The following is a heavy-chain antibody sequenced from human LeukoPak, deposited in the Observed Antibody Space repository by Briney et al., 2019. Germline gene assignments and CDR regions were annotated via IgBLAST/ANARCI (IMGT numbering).Heavy chain of an antibody. CDR3: ARSDIVVVPAAMWDY. CDR2: ISAYNGNT. D-gene: IGHD2-2*01. J-gene: IGHJ4*02. V-gene: IGHV1-18*01. Sequence: GASVKVSCKASGYTFTSYGISWVRQAPGQGLEWMGWISAYNGNTNYAQKLQGRVTMTTDTSTSTAYMELRCLRSDDTAVYYCARSDIVVVPAAMWDYWGQGTLVTVSS. CDR1: GYTFTSYG.